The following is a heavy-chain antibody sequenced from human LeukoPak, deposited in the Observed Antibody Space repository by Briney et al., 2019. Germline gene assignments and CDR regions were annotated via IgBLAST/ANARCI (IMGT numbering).Heavy chain of an antibody. CDR3: ATVSVAHDIVARDYFES. CDR1: AFSVNTAAY. D-gene: IGHD2-15*01. J-gene: IGHJ4*02. Sequence: YPSETLSLTCSVSAFSVNTAAYSAWVRHPPGKKLECIGNISRSGIISYNPSLNSRITISVDRPKNQISLTVLSATAAHTAIYYCATVSVAHDIVARDYFESWGQGTLVTVSP. V-gene: IGHV4-38-2*02. CDR2: ISRSGII.